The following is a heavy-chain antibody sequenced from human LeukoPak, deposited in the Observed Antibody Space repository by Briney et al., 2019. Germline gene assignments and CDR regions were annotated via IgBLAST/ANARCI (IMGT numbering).Heavy chain of an antibody. CDR1: GFPFSSYW. CDR2: IQQDGSKK. V-gene: IGHV3-7*03. Sequence: GGSLRLSCVASGFPFSSYWMTWVRQAPGKGLEWVANIQQDGSKKSYVDSVKGRFTISRDNAKNSLYLQMNSLRAEDTAVYYRAKSSRYGTGWYGKIDYWGQGTLVTVSS. J-gene: IGHJ4*02. CDR3: AKSSRYGTGWYGKIDY. D-gene: IGHD6-19*01.